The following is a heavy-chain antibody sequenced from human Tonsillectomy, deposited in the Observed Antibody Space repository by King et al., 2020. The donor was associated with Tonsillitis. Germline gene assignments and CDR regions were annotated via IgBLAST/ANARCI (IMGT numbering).Heavy chain of an antibody. J-gene: IGHJ4*02. Sequence: QLVQSGGGLVQPGGSLRLSCAASGFTFSSYDMHWVRQATGKGLEWVSAIGTAGDTYYPGSVKGRFTISRENAKNSLYLQMNSLRAEDTAVYYCARVAHYGDSNFFDYWGQGTLVTVSS. V-gene: IGHV3-13*01. CDR3: ARVAHYGDSNFFDY. CDR2: IGTAGDT. CDR1: GFTFSSYD. D-gene: IGHD4-17*01.